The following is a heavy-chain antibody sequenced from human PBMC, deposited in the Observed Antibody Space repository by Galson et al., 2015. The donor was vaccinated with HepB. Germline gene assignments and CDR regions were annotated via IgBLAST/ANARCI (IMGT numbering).Heavy chain of an antibody. Sequence: SETLSLTCAVSGDSINDASYYWAWVRQSPGKGLEWIASVYYSGVTYYNPSFKSRVSLSVDPSKSRVSLRLTSVTATDTATYFCSRQQALSFYYMDVWGTGTAVTVSS. J-gene: IGHJ6*03. CDR1: GDSINDASYY. CDR2: VYYSGVT. V-gene: IGHV4-39*01. CDR3: SRQQALSFYYMDV.